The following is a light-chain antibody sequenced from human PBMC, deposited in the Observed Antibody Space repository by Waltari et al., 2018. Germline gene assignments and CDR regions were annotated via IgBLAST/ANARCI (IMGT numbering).Light chain of an antibody. V-gene: IGLV3-1*01. CDR1: HLGDKY. CDR3: QVWDSSTAHVV. J-gene: IGLJ2*01. Sequence: SYELTQPPSVSVSPGQTATIPCSGDHLGDKYACLYQQRPGQSPVLVIFQHTKRPSGIPERFSGSNSGNTATLTISGTQAMDEADYYCQVWDSSTAHVVFGGGTKLTVL. CDR2: QHT.